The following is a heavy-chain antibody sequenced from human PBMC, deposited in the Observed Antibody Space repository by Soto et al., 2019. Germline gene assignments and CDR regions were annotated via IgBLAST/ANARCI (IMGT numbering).Heavy chain of an antibody. V-gene: IGHV1-69*02. J-gene: IGHJ3*02. D-gene: IGHD5-18*01. CDR3: ARAGYSYGLVAFDI. CDR1: GGTFSSYT. CDR2: IIPILGIA. Sequence: QVQLVQSGAEVKKPGSSVKVSCKASGGTFSSYTISWVRQAPGQGLEWMGRIIPILGIANYAQKFQGRVTXXAXKXXSTAYMELSSLRSEDTAVYYCARAGYSYGLVAFDIWGQGTMVTVSS.